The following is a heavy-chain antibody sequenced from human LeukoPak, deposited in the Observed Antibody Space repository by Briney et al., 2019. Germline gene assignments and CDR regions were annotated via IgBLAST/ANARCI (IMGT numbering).Heavy chain of an antibody. CDR1: GYSISSDYY. J-gene: IGHJ4*02. Sequence: PSEALSLTCNVFGYSISSDYYWGWIRQPPGKGLEWTATIYHDVSTYYNPSLKGRVIISLDTSKNQFSLKLSSVTAADTAVYYCARGRRRWQQLGITPNYFDYWGQGTLVTVSS. CDR3: ARGRRRWQQLGITPNYFDY. D-gene: IGHD6-13*01. V-gene: IGHV4-38-2*02. CDR2: IYHDVST.